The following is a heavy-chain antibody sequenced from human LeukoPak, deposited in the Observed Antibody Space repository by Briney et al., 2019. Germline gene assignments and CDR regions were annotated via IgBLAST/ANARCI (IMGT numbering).Heavy chain of an antibody. CDR1: GYTFTSYG. D-gene: IGHD4-23*01. CDR2: IIPIFGTA. J-gene: IGHJ6*03. V-gene: IGHV1-69*05. CDR3: ARVGGNDYYYYMDV. Sequence: GASVKVSCKASGYTFTSYGITWVRQAPGQGLEWMGGIIPIFGTANYAQKFQGRVTITTDESTSTAYMELSSLRSEDTAVYYCARVGGNDYYYYMDVWGKGTTVTVSS.